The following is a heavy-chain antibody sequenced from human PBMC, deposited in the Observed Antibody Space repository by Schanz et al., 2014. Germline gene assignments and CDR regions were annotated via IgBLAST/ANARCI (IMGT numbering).Heavy chain of an antibody. CDR2: INSNTGNP. Sequence: QVQLVQSGAEVKNPGASVNISCKASGYTFTTYALNWVRQAPGQGLEWMGWINSNTGNPTYAPAFTGRFVFSLDTSVSTAYLQIIGLQAEDSAVFYCARGRGGNTGYEAADYWGQGTRVTVSS. CDR3: ARGRGGNTGYEAADY. J-gene: IGHJ4*02. V-gene: IGHV7-4-1*02. D-gene: IGHD5-12*01. CDR1: GYTFTTYA.